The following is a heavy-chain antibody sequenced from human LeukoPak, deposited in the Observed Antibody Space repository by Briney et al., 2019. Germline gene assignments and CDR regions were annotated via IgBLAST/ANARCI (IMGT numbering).Heavy chain of an antibody. J-gene: IGHJ3*02. CDR2: INHSGST. CDR1: GFSFSRYS. CDR3: AIVENSSGWRAFHI. D-gene: IGHD3-22*01. V-gene: IGHV4-34*01. Sequence: SETPSHTRAAYGFSFSRYSLSWVRQAPGKGLEWIGEINHSGSTNYNPSLKSRVTISVDTSKNQFSLKLSSVRAEDTAVYYCAIVENSSGWRAFHIWGQGTMVTVSS.